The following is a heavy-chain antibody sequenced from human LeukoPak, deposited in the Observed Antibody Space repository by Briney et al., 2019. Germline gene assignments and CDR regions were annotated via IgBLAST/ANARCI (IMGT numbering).Heavy chain of an antibody. CDR2: ISAYNGNT. D-gene: IGHD3-3*01. Sequence: ASVKVSCKASGYTFTSYYMHWVRQAPGQGLEWMGWISAYNGNTNYAQKLQGRVTMTTDTSASTAYMELRSLRSDDTAVYYCARGPPREDDFWSGYSLDYWGQGTLVTVSS. V-gene: IGHV1-18*04. CDR1: GYTFTSYY. CDR3: ARGPPREDDFWSGYSLDY. J-gene: IGHJ4*02.